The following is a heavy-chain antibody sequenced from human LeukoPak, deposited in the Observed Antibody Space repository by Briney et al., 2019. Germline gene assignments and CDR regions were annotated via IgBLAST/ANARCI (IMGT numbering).Heavy chain of an antibody. CDR1: GGSISSSSYY. CDR3: ATIAAARGPDDY. J-gene: IGHJ4*02. D-gene: IGHD6-13*01. V-gene: IGHV4-39*01. Sequence: PSETLSLTCTVSGGSISSSSYYWGWIRQPPGKGLEWIGSIYYSGSTYYNPSLKSRVTISVDTSKNQFSLKLSSVTAADTAVYYCATIAAARGPDDYWGQGTLVTVSS. CDR2: IYYSGST.